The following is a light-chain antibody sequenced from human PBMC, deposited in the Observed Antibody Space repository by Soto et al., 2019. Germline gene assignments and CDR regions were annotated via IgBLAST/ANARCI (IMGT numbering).Light chain of an antibody. CDR3: CSYAGPNTVV. CDR2: AVS. V-gene: IGLV2-8*01. CDR1: SSDVGGYNY. J-gene: IGLJ3*02. Sequence: QSALTQPPSASGSPGQSVTISCTGTSSDVGGYNYVSWYQQHPGKAPKLIIYAVSSRPSGVPDRFSGSKSGNTASLTVSGLQAEDEADYYCCSYAGPNTVVFGGGTKLTVL.